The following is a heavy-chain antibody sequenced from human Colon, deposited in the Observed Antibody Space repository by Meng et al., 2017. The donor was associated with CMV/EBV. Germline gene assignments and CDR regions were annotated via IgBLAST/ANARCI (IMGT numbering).Heavy chain of an antibody. CDR2: IFHRGAT. V-gene: IGHV4-4*01. CDR1: GGSLIGTSW. CDR3: GDPPADY. J-gene: IGHJ4*02. Sequence: TLSLTCVVSGGSLIGTSWWTWVRQSPGGGLEWIGEIFHRGATNYNPSLKSRVTISIDNSKNQFSLKLTSVTAADTAVYFCGDPPADYWGQGVLVTVSS.